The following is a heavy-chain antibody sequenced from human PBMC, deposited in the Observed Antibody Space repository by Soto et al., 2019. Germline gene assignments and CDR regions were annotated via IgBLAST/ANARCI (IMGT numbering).Heavy chain of an antibody. Sequence: PGGSLRLSCASSGFTFSSYPMSLVRQAPGEGLEGGSAIICSGGSTYYADSVKGRFTISRDNSKNTLYLQMNSLRAEDRAVYYCAKGASGEEYFYYYLDVWGKGTKVTVSS. J-gene: IGHJ6*03. CDR2: IICSGGST. CDR1: GFTFSSYP. V-gene: IGHV3-23*01. CDR3: AKGASGEEYFYYYLDV.